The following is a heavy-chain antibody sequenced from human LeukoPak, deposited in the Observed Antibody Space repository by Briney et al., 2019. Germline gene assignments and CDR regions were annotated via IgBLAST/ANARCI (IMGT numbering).Heavy chain of an antibody. CDR1: GGSISSSSYY. CDR3: ARRDGGFGELDY. J-gene: IGHJ4*02. D-gene: IGHD3-10*01. V-gene: IGHV4-39*01. Sequence: SETLSLTCTVSGGSISSSSYYWGWIRQPPGKGLEWIGSIYYSGSTYYNPSLKSRVTISVDTSKNQFSLKLSSVTAADTAVYYCARRDGGFGELDYWGQGTLVTVSP. CDR2: IYYSGST.